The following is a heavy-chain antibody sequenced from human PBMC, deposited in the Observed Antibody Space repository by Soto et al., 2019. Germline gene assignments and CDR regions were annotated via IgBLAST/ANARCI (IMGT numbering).Heavy chain of an antibody. CDR1: GDSIGTTHSY. J-gene: IGHJ4*02. D-gene: IGHD2-8*01. Sequence: SETLSLTCTVSGDSIGTTHSYWAWIRQSPGKGLEWIGNIHYSGSTYYMPSLRSRVTLSVDTSRNQFSLRLTSVTAEDTAVYYCARHEGNGNVWPLDYWGQGILVTVSS. CDR3: ARHEGNGNVWPLDY. CDR2: IHYSGST. V-gene: IGHV4-39*01.